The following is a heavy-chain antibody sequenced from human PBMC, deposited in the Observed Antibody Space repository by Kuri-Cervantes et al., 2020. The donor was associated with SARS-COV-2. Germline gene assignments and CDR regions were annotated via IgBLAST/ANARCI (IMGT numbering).Heavy chain of an antibody. CDR1: GGSISSGDYY. D-gene: IGHD1-26*01. CDR2: IYYSGST. CDR3: ARSWGGYLNNPYPPPPLDV. J-gene: IGHJ6*04. V-gene: IGHV4-30-4*08. Sequence: SETLSLTCTVSGGSISSGDYYWSWIRQPPGKGLEWIGYIYYSGSTNYNPSLKSRVTMSVDTSKNQFSLKLSSVTAADTAVYYCARSWGGYLNNPYPPPPLDVWGKGTTVTVSS.